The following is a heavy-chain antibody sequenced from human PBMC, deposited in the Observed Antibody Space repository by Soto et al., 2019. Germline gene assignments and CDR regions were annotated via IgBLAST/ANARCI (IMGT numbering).Heavy chain of an antibody. Sequence: SETLSLTCTVSGGSISSYYWSWIRQPPGKGLEWIGYIYYSGSTNYNPSLKSRVTISVDTSKNQFSLKLSSVTAADTAVYYCARRPGNYYYYMDVWGKGTTVTVSS. CDR2: IYYSGST. CDR1: GGSISSYY. CDR3: ARRPGNYYYYMDV. J-gene: IGHJ6*03. V-gene: IGHV4-59*08.